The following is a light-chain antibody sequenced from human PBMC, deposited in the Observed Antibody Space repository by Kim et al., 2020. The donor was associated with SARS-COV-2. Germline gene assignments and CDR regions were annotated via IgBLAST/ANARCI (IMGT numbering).Light chain of an antibody. Sequence: TSVGDRVTVTCRASQGISSWLAWYQQIPGKAPKLLIYAASILQSGVPSRFSGSGSGTDFTLTISSLQPGYFATYYCQQANSFPLTFGGGTKVDIK. J-gene: IGKJ4*01. CDR1: QGISSW. CDR2: AAS. V-gene: IGKV1-12*01. CDR3: QQANSFPLT.